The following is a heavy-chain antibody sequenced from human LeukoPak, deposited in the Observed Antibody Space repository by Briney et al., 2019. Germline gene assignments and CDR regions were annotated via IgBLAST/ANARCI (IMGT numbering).Heavy chain of an antibody. V-gene: IGHV3-48*01. D-gene: IGHD3-9*01. Sequence: PGGSLRLSCEVSGFIFSYYGMNWVRQAPGKGLEWVSYISSSGSTIYYADSVKGRFTISRDNAKNSLYLQMNSLRAEDTAVYYCARALRYFDWLSTSPEYNWFDPWGQGTLVTVSS. J-gene: IGHJ5*02. CDR2: ISSSGSTI. CDR3: ARALRYFDWLSTSPEYNWFDP. CDR1: GFIFSYYG.